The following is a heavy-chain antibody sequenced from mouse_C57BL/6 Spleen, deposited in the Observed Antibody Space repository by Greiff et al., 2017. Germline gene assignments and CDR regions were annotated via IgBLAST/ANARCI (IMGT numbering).Heavy chain of an antibody. CDR2: ISSGSSTI. Sequence: EVKLVESGGGLVKPGGSLKLSCAASGFTFSDYGMHWVRQAPEKGLEWVAYISSGSSTIYYADTVKGRFTISRDNAKNTLFLQMTSLRSEDTAMYYCARTYYYGSPFDYWGQGTTLTVSS. CDR1: GFTFSDYG. D-gene: IGHD1-1*01. J-gene: IGHJ2*01. CDR3: ARTYYYGSPFDY. V-gene: IGHV5-17*01.